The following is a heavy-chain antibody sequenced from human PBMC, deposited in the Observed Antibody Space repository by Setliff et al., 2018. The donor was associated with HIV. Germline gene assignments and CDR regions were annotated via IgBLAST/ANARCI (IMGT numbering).Heavy chain of an antibody. J-gene: IGHJ4*02. V-gene: IGHV1-3*04. D-gene: IGHD6-13*01. CDR1: GYTFTDYV. Sequence: ASVKVSCKASGYTFTDYVIHWVRQAPGQRPEWMAWIITGNGDTHYSQKFRDRVTVTRDTSANTAFMELNTLTSEDTAVYYCERDDVAAPGSHHDYWGQGTLVTVSS. CDR3: ERDDVAAPGSHHDY. CDR2: IITGNGDT.